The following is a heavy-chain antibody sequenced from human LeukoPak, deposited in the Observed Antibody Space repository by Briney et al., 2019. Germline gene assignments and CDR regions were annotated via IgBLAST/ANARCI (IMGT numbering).Heavy chain of an antibody. CDR1: GFTFDDYA. Sequence: GGSLRLSCAASGFTFDDYAMHWVRQAPGKGLEWVSGISWNSGSIGYADSVKGRFTISRDNAKNSLYLQMNSPRAEDTALYYCAKDMGTLAAAHYGMDVWGQGTTVTVSS. V-gene: IGHV3-9*01. CDR2: ISWNSGSI. J-gene: IGHJ6*02. D-gene: IGHD6-13*01. CDR3: AKDMGTLAAAHYGMDV.